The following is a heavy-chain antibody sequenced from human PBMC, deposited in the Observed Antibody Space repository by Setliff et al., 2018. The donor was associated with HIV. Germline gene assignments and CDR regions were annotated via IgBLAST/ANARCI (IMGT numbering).Heavy chain of an antibody. CDR2: ISSSSSTI. D-gene: IGHD3-22*01. CDR3: ARQQAMIDPETLRAPLDY. Sequence: GSLRLSCAASGFTFSSYSMNWVRQAPGKGLEWVSYISSSSSTIYYADSVKGRFTISRDNAKNSLYLQMNSLRAEDTAVYYCARQQAMIDPETLRAPLDYWGQGTLVTVSS. V-gene: IGHV3-48*04. CDR1: GFTFSSYS. J-gene: IGHJ4*02.